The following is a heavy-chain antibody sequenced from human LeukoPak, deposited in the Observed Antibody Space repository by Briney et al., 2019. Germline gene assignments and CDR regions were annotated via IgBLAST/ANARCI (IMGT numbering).Heavy chain of an antibody. J-gene: IGHJ3*02. Sequence: SETLSLTCTVSGSSIRGDFWWGWIRQPPGMGLEWIGSTFHRGTTYYNPSLNSRVTISIDMSTNQFSLKMRSVTASDTAVYYCARVYFDSSGNYYPEAFHIWGQGTMVTVSS. CDR1: GSSIRGDFW. D-gene: IGHD3-22*01. CDR3: ARVYFDSSGNYYPEAFHI. V-gene: IGHV4-38-2*02. CDR2: TFHRGTT.